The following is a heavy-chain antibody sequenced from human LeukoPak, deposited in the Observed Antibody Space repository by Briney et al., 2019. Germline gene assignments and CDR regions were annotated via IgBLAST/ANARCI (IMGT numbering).Heavy chain of an antibody. V-gene: IGHV4-59*08. J-gene: IGHJ4*02. D-gene: IGHD6-19*01. CDR1: GGSTSGYY. CDR2: IYYSGST. Sequence: SETLSLTSILPGGSTSGYYWSWIRQPPGKGPEWIGYIYYSGSTNYNPSLKSRVTISVDTSKNQFSLKMNSVTAADTAVYYCARLASSGWSHCDYWGQGTLVTVSS. CDR3: ARLASSGWSHCDY.